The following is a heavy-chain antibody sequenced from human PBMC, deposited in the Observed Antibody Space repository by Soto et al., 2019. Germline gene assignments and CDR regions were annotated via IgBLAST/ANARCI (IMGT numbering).Heavy chain of an antibody. CDR2: IYYSGST. D-gene: IGHD7-27*01. Sequence: SETLSLTCTVSGGSISSSSYYWGWIRQPPGKGLEWIGSIYYSGSTYYNPSLKSRVTISVDTSKNQFSLKLSSVTAADTAVYYCARHPPHWGAAGYFDYWGQGTLVTVSS. CDR3: ARHPPHWGAAGYFDY. J-gene: IGHJ4*02. V-gene: IGHV4-39*01. CDR1: GGSISSSSYY.